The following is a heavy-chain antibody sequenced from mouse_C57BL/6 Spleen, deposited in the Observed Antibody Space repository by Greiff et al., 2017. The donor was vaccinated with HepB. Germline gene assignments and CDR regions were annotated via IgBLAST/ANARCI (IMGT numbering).Heavy chain of an antibody. J-gene: IGHJ3*01. V-gene: IGHV5-17*01. CDR2: ISSGSSTI. D-gene: IGHD2-1*01. CDR1: GFTFSDYG. CDR3: ANFYGNYPFAY. Sequence: EVKVVESGGGLVKPGGSLKLSCAASGFTFSDYGMHWVRQAPEKGLEWVAYISSGSSTIYYADTVKGRFTISRDNAKNTLFLQMTSLRSEDTAMYYCANFYGNYPFAYWGQGTLVTVSA.